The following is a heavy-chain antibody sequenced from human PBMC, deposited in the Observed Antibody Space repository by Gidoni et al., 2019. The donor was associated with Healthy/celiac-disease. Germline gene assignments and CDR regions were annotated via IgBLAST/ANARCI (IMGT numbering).Heavy chain of an antibody. V-gene: IGHV4-39*01. D-gene: IGHD5-18*01. Sequence: QLQLQESGPGLVKPSETLSLTCTVSGGSISSSSYYWGWIRQPPGKGLEWIGSIYYSGSTYYNPSLKSRVTISVDTSKNQFSLKLSSVTAADTAVYYCAKIQLWPYWYFDLWGRGTLVTVSS. CDR2: IYYSGST. J-gene: IGHJ2*01. CDR1: GGSISSSSYY. CDR3: AKIQLWPYWYFDL.